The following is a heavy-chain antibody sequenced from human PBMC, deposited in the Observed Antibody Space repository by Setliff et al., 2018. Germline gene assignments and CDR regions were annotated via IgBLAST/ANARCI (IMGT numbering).Heavy chain of an antibody. CDR2: LYTSGDT. J-gene: IGHJ4*02. Sequence: SETLSLTCIVSGESIDSVATGNHYWTWIRQPAGKGLEWIGRLYTSGDTNYNPSLKSRVSMSLDTSKNQFSLKLSSVTAADTAVYYCARDRVVVLAGRRGFYFDYWGQGTLVTVSS. D-gene: IGHD2-15*01. V-gene: IGHV4-4*07. CDR3: ARDRVVVLAGRRGFYFDY. CDR1: GESIDSVATGNHY.